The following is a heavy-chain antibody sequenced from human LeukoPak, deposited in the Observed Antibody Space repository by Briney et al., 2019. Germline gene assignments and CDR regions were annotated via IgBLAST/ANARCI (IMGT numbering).Heavy chain of an antibody. CDR3: AREGEDGSYYNPFDY. CDR1: GGSISSGGYS. J-gene: IGHJ4*02. CDR2: IYHSGST. D-gene: IGHD1-26*01. Sequence: SETLSLTCAVSGGSISSGGYSWSWIRQPPGKGLEWIGYIYHSGSTYYNPSLKSRVTISVDRSKNQFSLKLSSVTAADTAVYYCAREGEDGSYYNPFDYWGQGTLVTVSS. V-gene: IGHV4-30-2*01.